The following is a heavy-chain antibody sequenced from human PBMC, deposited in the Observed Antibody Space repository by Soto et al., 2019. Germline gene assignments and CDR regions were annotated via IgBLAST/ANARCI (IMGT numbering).Heavy chain of an antibody. CDR3: EKTAYDILTGYRRRTPGFHFDS. CDR1: GFTFSTYD. V-gene: IGHV3-23*01. D-gene: IGHD3-9*01. Sequence: GGSLRHSCAASGFTFSTYDLNWVRQAPGEGLEWVSSISDSGGSTNYADSVKGRFTISRDNSKNTLYLRMNSLRAEDTAFYYCEKTAYDILTGYRRRTPGFHFDSWGQGTRVTVSS. J-gene: IGHJ4*02. CDR2: ISDSGGST.